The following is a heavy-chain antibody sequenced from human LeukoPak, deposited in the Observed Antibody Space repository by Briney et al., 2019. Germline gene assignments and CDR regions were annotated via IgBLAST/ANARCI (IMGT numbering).Heavy chain of an antibody. V-gene: IGHV4-59*01. J-gene: IGHJ4*02. CDR3: ARDYGGPPDY. Sequence: PETLSLTCTVSGGSISSYYWSWIRQPPGKGLEWIGYIYYSGSTNYNPSLKSRVTISVDTSKNQFSLKLSSVTAADTAVYYCARDYGGPPDYWGQGTLATVSS. CDR1: GGSISSYY. CDR2: IYYSGST. D-gene: IGHD3-16*01.